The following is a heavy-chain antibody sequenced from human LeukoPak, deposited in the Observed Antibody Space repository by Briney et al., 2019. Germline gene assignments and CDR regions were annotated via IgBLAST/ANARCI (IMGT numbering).Heavy chain of an antibody. CDR1: GCTFTGYY. J-gene: IGHJ4*02. CDR2: INPNSGGT. CDR3: ATSGSSGPDY. Sequence: EASVTVSFKASGCTFTGYYMHWVRQAPGQGLDWMGWINPNSGGTNYAQKFKGRVTMTRDTSISTAYMELSSLRSDDTAVYYCATSGSSGPDYWGQGTLVSVSS. V-gene: IGHV1-2*02. D-gene: IGHD6-13*01.